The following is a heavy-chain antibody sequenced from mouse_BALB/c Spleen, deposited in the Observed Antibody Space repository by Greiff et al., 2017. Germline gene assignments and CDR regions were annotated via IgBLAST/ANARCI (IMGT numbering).Heavy chain of an antibody. J-gene: IGHJ4*01. D-gene: IGHD2-10*01. V-gene: IGHV1-69*02. CDR3: ARYPTRGDY. Sequence: VKLQQPGAELVKPGASVKLSCKASGYTFTSYWMHWVKQRPGQGLEWIGEIDPSDSYTNYNQKFKGKATLTVDKSSSTAYMQLSSLTSEDSAVYYCARYPTRGDYWGQGTSVTVSS. CDR2: IDPSDSYT. CDR1: GYTFTSYW.